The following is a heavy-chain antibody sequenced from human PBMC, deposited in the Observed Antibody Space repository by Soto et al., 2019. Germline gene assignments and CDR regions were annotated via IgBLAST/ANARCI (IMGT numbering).Heavy chain of an antibody. J-gene: IGHJ6*02. CDR2: IYSGGST. CDR1: GFTVSSNY. D-gene: IGHD4-17*01. V-gene: IGHV3-53*01. CDR3: ARDHHGDYTPYHYVMDV. Sequence: PGGSLRLSCAASGFTVSSNYMSWVRQAPGKVLEWVSVIYSGGSTYYADSVKGRFTISRDNSKNTLYLQMNSLRAEDTAVYYCARDHHGDYTPYHYVMDVWGQGTTVTGSS.